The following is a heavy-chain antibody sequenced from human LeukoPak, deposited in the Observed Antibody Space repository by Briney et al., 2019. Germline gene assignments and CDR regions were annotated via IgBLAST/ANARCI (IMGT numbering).Heavy chain of an antibody. J-gene: IGHJ4*02. V-gene: IGHV3-53*01. Sequence: GGSLRLSCAASGLTVSINYVSWVRQPPGKGLEWVSIIYDGGRPDYADPVKGRFTISRDNSKNTLYLQMHSLRAEDTAVYYCARGVRGYSHGSRFDYWGQGTLVTVSS. CDR1: GLTVSINY. D-gene: IGHD5-18*01. CDR3: ARGVRGYSHGSRFDY. CDR2: IYDGGRP.